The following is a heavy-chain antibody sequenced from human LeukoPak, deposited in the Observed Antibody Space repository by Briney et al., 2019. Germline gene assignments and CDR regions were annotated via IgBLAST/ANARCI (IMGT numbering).Heavy chain of an antibody. V-gene: IGHV3-33*06. D-gene: IGHD4-11*01. J-gene: IGHJ4*02. CDR2: IWSDASDK. CDR1: GFTFSHYG. CDR3: AKDAQRGFDYSNSLDY. Sequence: GGSLRLSCSASGFTFSHYGMHWVRQAPGPGLEWVAVIWSDASDKYYANSVKGRFTISRDNFKNSLYLQMNSLRAEDTAVYYCAKDAQRGFDYSNSLDYWGQGTRVTVSS.